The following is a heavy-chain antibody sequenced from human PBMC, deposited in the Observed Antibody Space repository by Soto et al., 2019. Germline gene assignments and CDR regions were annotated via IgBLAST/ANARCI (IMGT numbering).Heavy chain of an antibody. CDR1: GGSISSGAYS. Sequence: KTSETLSLTCTVSGGSISSGAYSWSWIRQPPGKGLEWIGYIYHSGSTYYIPSLRSRVTISMDRTKNQFSLHLNSVTAGDTAVYFCASQKLKITMVRGVIIYPYYYGMDVWGKGTTVTVSS. CDR2: IYHSGST. D-gene: IGHD3-10*01. CDR3: ASQKLKITMVRGVIIYPYYYGMDV. V-gene: IGHV4-30-2*01. J-gene: IGHJ6*04.